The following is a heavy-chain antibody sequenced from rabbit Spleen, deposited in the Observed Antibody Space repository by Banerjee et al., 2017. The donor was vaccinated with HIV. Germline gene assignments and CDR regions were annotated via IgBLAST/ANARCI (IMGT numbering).Heavy chain of an antibody. CDR3: AGRGSAYGYAYGL. D-gene: IGHD6-1*01. CDR1: GFSFSSSYW. Sequence: QLEESGGGLVKPEGSLTLTCTASGFSFSSSYWICWVRQAPGKGLEWIACIYAHSSGSTAYASWAKGRFTIAKTSSTTVTLQMTSLTVADTATYFCAGRGSAYGYAYGLWGPGTLVTVS. CDR2: IYAHSSGST. V-gene: IGHV1S45*01. J-gene: IGHJ4*01.